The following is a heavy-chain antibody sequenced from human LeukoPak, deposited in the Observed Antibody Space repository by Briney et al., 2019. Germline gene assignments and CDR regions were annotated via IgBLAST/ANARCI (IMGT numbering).Heavy chain of an antibody. CDR3: AREGSRYCSGGNCPFDY. J-gene: IGHJ4*02. CDR1: GFTFSVYY. CDR2: ISSGGSTI. V-gene: IGHV3-11*01. D-gene: IGHD2-15*01. Sequence: PGGSLRLSCAASGFTFSVYYMIWIRQAPGKGLEGVSYISSGGSTIYYADSVEGRFTISRDNAKNSLYLQMNSLRAEDTAVYYCAREGSRYCSGGNCPFDYWGQGTLVTVSS.